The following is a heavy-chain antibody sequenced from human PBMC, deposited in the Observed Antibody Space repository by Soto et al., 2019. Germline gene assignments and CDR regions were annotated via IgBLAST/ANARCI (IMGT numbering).Heavy chain of an antibody. Sequence: QVQLVESGGGLVKPGGSLRLSCAASGFTFSDYYMSWIRQAPGKGLEWVSYISSSSSYTNYADSVKGRFTISRDNAKNSLYLQMNSLRAEDTAVYYCARDYYDSSGFPWFDPWGQGTLVTVSS. CDR3: ARDYYDSSGFPWFDP. CDR2: ISSSSSYT. J-gene: IGHJ5*02. CDR1: GFTFSDYY. V-gene: IGHV3-11*06. D-gene: IGHD3-22*01.